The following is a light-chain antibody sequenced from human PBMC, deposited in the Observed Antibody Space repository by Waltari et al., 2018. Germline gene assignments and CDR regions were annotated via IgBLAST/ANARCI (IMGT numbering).Light chain of an antibody. V-gene: IGLV2-14*03. J-gene: IGLJ2*01. CDR3: NSYTSSTNVV. CDR1: SGDVGAHTY. Sequence: QSVLTQSASVSGSPGQSTTIACTGTSGDVGAHTYVSWYQQHPGKAPQLIIYDVSKRPSGVSNRISASKSGNTASLTMSGLQAEDEAHYYCNSYTSSTNVVFGGGTKLTVL. CDR2: DVS.